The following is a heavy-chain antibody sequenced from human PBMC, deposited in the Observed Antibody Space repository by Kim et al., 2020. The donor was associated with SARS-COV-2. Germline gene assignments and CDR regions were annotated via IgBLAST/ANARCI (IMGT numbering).Heavy chain of an antibody. Sequence: GGSLRLSCAASGFTFSSYEMNWVRQAPGKGLEWVSYISSSGSTIYYADSVKGRFTISRDNAKNSLYLQMNSLRAEDTAVYYCARDVAWLRLAYYYYGMDVWGQGTTVTVSS. CDR3: ARDVAWLRLAYYYYGMDV. J-gene: IGHJ6*02. CDR2: ISSSGSTI. D-gene: IGHD5-12*01. V-gene: IGHV3-48*03. CDR1: GFTFSSYE.